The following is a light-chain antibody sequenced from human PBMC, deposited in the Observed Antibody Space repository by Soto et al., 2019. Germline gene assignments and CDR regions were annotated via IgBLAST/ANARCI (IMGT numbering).Light chain of an antibody. J-gene: IGKJ1*01. V-gene: IGKV1-5*01. CDR1: QSISSW. CDR2: DAS. Sequence: DIQMTQSPAALSASVGDRVTITCRASQSISSWLAWYQQKPGKAPKLLIYDASNLESGVPSRFSGSGSGTEFTLTISSLQPDDSATYYCQQYNSYPWTFGQGTKVEI. CDR3: QQYNSYPWT.